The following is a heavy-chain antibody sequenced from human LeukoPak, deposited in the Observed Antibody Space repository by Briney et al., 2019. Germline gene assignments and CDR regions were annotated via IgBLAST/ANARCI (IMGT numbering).Heavy chain of an antibody. CDR1: GGSISSGDYY. V-gene: IGHV4-30-4*01. Sequence: SETLSLTCTVSGGSISSGDYYWSWIRQPPGKGLEWIGYIYYSGSTYYNPSLKSRVTISVDTSKNQFSLKLSSVTAADTAVYYCARGGERRKDYYDSSGYYDFDYWGQGTLVTVSS. CDR2: IYYSGST. CDR3: ARGGERRKDYYDSSGYYDFDY. J-gene: IGHJ4*02. D-gene: IGHD3-22*01.